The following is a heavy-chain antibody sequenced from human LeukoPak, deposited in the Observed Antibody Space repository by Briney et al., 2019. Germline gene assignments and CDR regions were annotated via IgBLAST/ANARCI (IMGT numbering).Heavy chain of an antibody. D-gene: IGHD5-24*01. CDR3: AKEGRSLQTY. CDR2: IKEDGTET. V-gene: IGHV3-7*03. Sequence: GGSLRLSCAASGFTFSSNWMSWVRLAPGKGLEWVANIKEDGTETYYVDSVKGRFTISRDNAKNSLYLQMNSLRVEDTAVYYCAKEGRSLQTYWGQGTLVTVSS. CDR1: GFTFSSNW. J-gene: IGHJ4*02.